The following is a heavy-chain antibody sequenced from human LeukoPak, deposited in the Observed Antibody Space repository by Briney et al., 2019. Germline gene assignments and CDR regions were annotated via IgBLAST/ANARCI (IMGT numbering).Heavy chain of an antibody. V-gene: IGHV1-8*01. CDR3: AIFYGGNSDGYFDY. CDR2: MNPNSGNT. CDR1: GYTFTSYD. Sequence: ASVKVSCKASGYTFTSYDINWVRQATGQGLEWMGWMNPNSGNTGYAQKFQGRVTMTWNTSISTAYMELSSLRSEDTAVYYCAIFYGGNSDGYFDYWGQGTLVTVSS. D-gene: IGHD4-23*01. J-gene: IGHJ4*02.